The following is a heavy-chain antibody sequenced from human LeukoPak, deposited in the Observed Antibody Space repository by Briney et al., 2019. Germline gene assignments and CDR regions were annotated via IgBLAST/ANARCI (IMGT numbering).Heavy chain of an antibody. CDR1: GGTFSSYA. CDR3: ARNYYDSSGTGY. V-gene: IGHV1-69*04. J-gene: IGHJ4*02. D-gene: IGHD3-22*01. CDR2: IIPILGIA. Sequence: SVKVSCKASGGTFSSYAIRWVRQAPGQGLEWMGRIIPILGIANYAQKFQGRVTITADKSTSTAYMELSSLRSEDTAVYYCARNYYDSSGTGYWGQGTLVTVSS.